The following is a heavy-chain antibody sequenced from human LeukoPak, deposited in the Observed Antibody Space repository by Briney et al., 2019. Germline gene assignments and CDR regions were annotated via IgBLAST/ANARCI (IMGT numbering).Heavy chain of an antibody. Sequence: GGSLRLSCAASGFTFSSYSMNWVRQAPGKGLEWVSYISSSSSTIYYADSVKGRFTISRDNAKNSLYLQMNSLRGEDTAVYYCARYVYDSSGYSSQYWGQGTLVTVSS. CDR1: GFTFSSYS. CDR2: ISSSSSTI. D-gene: IGHD3-22*01. J-gene: IGHJ4*02. V-gene: IGHV3-48*01. CDR3: ARYVYDSSGYSSQY.